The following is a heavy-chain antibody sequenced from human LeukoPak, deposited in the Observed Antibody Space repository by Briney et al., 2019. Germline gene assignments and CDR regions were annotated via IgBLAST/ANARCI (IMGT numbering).Heavy chain of an antibody. CDR3: AKDQQWLVLGYYYYYYMDV. CDR1: GFTFSSYG. J-gene: IGHJ6*03. CDR2: IYSGGST. V-gene: IGHV3-66*01. D-gene: IGHD6-19*01. Sequence: PGGSLRLSCAASGFTFSSYGMSWVRQAPGKGLEWVSVIYSGGSTYYADSVKGRFTISRDNSKNTLYLQMNSLRAEDTAVYYCAKDQQWLVLGYYYYYYMDVWGKGTTVTVSS.